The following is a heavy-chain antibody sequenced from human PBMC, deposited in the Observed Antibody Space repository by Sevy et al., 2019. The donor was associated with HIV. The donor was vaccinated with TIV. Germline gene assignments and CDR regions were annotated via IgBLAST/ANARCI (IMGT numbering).Heavy chain of an antibody. CDR1: GYIFSGYY. J-gene: IGHJ4*02. V-gene: IGHV1-2*02. D-gene: IGHD3-3*01. CDR2: INPESGDT. CDR3: ARGPLVSYYDFWRRAPDY. Sequence: ASVKVSCKASGYIFSGYYFYWVRQAPGQGLELMGWINPESGDTNYARKFQGRVTMTRDTSVTTAYMTLSRLKSNDTALSYCARGPLVSYYDFWRRAPDYWGQGTLVTVSS.